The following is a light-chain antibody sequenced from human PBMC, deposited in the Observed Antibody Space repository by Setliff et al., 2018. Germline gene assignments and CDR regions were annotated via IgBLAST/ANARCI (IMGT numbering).Light chain of an antibody. CDR1: IGDVGAYDF. CDR3: SAYTSSSTDV. V-gene: IGLV2-14*01. Sequence: QSALTQPASVSGSPGQSITISCSGTIGDVGAYDFVSWYQHHPGKAPKLVIYEVTNRPSGISNRFSGSKSGNSASLIISGLQAEDEADYYCSAYTSSSTDVCGTGTKVTVL. CDR2: EVT. J-gene: IGLJ1*01.